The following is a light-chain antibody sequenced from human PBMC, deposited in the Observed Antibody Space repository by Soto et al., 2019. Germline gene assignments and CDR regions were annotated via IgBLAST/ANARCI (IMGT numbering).Light chain of an antibody. CDR3: CSYASSTSYV. Sequence: QSALTQPASVSGSPGQSITISCTGTSSDVGGYDYVTWYQQHPGEAPKLMIHDVSSRASGVPNRFSGSKSGTTASLTISGLQDEDEADYYCCSYASSTSYVFGTGTKVTVL. CDR1: SSDVGGYDY. CDR2: DVS. J-gene: IGLJ1*01. V-gene: IGLV2-14*03.